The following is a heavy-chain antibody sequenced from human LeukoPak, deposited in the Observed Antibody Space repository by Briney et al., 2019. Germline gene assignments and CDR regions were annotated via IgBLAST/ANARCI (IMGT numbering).Heavy chain of an antibody. D-gene: IGHD2-2*01. V-gene: IGHV3-23*01. Sequence: GGSLRLSCAASGFTFSSYSMNWVRQAPGKGLEWVSAISGSGGSTYYADSVKGRFTISRDNSKNTLYLQMNSLRAEDTAVYYCAKRGGIVVPAAILNWFDPWGQGTLVTVSS. J-gene: IGHJ5*02. CDR1: GFTFSSYS. CDR3: AKRGGIVVPAAILNWFDP. CDR2: ISGSGGST.